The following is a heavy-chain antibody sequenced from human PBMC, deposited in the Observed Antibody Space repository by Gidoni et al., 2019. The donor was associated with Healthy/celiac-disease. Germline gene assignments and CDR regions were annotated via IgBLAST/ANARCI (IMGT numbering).Heavy chain of an antibody. CDR3: AKDTGYYDSSGYYPSWYFDL. J-gene: IGHJ2*01. Sequence: EVQLVESGGGWVQTGRSLRLSCAASGFTFAAYAMNWVRQAPGKGLEWVSGISWNSGSIGYADSVKGRFTISRDNAKNSLYLQMNSLRAEDTALYYCAKDTGYYDSSGYYPSWYFDLWGRGTLVTVSS. CDR2: ISWNSGSI. V-gene: IGHV3-9*01. CDR1: GFTFAAYA. D-gene: IGHD3-22*01.